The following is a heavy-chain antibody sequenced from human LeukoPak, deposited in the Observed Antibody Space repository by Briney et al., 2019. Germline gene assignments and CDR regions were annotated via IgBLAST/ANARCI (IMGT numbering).Heavy chain of an antibody. CDR3: AIITDYYDSSGYPPSLH. CDR1: GCSISSGGYY. V-gene: IGHV4-31*03. J-gene: IGHJ1*01. D-gene: IGHD3-22*01. Sequence: SQTLTLTCTVSGCSISSGGYYWSWIRPHPGQGLEWIGYIYYSESTYYNPSLKSRVTISVDTSKNQFSLKLSAVTAADTAVYYCAIITDYYDSSGYPPSLHWGQGTLVTVSS. CDR2: IYYSEST.